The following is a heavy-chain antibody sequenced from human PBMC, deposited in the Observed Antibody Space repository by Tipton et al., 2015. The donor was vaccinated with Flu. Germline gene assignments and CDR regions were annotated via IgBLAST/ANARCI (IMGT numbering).Heavy chain of an antibody. CDR3: ASILVNTFDY. D-gene: IGHD3-16*02. Sequence: TLSLTCTVSGYSISSGYYWGWIRQPPGKGLEWIGSIYHSGSTYYNPSLKGRVTISVDTSKNQFSLKLSSVTAADTAVYYCASILVNTFDYWGQGTLVTVSS. J-gene: IGHJ4*02. V-gene: IGHV4-38-2*02. CDR2: IYHSGST. CDR1: GYSISSGYY.